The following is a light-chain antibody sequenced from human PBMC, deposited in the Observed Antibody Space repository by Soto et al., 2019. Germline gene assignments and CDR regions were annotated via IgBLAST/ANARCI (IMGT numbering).Light chain of an antibody. V-gene: IGLV2-14*01. Sequence: QSALTQPASVSGAPGQSITISCTGTSSDVVGYTYVSWYQPYPGRVPKLLIYKVSNRPPGISNRFSVSKSGNTASLTNAGLLLGDEADYLGTSPTPGSLYDFVSGTTVTVL. J-gene: IGLJ1*01. CDR1: SSDVVGYTY. CDR3: TSPTPGSLYD. CDR2: KVS.